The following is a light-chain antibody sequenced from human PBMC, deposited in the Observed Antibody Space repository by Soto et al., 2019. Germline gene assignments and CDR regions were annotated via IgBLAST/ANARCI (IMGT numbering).Light chain of an antibody. CDR2: EVS. J-gene: IGLJ1*01. Sequence: QSVLAQPASVSGSPGQSITISCTGTSSDVGGYDYVSWYQLHPGKAPKLMVFEVSNRPSGVSYRFSGSKSGNTASLTISGLQAEDEADYFCCSYSIRTAYLFGTGTKVTVL. CDR1: SSDVGGYDY. V-gene: IGLV2-14*01. CDR3: CSYSIRTAYL.